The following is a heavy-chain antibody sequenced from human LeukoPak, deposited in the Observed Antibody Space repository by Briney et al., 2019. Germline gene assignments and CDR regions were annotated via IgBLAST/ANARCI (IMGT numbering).Heavy chain of an antibody. CDR2: ITNSGSS. J-gene: IGHJ4*02. Sequence: PSETLSLTCTVSGGSISSYHWTWIRQPPGKGLEWIGYITNSGSSTSDPSLESRVTISLDTSKNHFSLNLKSVTAADTAVYHCARGHRGLQDWGQGTLVTVSS. D-gene: IGHD1-14*01. CDR1: GGSISSYH. V-gene: IGHV4-59*01. CDR3: ARGHRGLQD.